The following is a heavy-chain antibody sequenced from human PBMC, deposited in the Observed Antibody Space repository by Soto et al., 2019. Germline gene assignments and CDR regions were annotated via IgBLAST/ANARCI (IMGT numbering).Heavy chain of an antibody. J-gene: IGHJ6*03. CDR1: GFTFSNAW. V-gene: IGHV3-15*01. CDR2: IKSKTDGGTT. CDR3: TTDLNGDYAYYYYYMDV. D-gene: IGHD4-17*01. Sequence: EVQLVESGGGLVKPGGSLRLSCAASGFTFSNAWMSWVRQAPGKGLEWVGRIKSKTDGGTTDYAAPVKGRFTISRDDSKNTLYLQMNSLNTEDTAVYYCTTDLNGDYAYYYYYMDVWGKGTTVTVSS.